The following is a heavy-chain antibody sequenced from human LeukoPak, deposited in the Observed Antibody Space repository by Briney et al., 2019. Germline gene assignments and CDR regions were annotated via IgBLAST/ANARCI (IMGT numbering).Heavy chain of an antibody. CDR3: ATGPSYDILRDYYYYYGMDV. V-gene: IGHV1-24*01. J-gene: IGHJ6*02. D-gene: IGHD3-9*01. Sequence: ASVKVSCKVSGYTLTELSMHWVRQAPGKGLEWMGGLDPEDGETIYAQKFQGRVTMTEDTSTDTAYMELSSLRSEDTAVYYCATGPSYDILRDYYYYYGMDVWGQGTTVTVSS. CDR1: GYTLTELS. CDR2: LDPEDGET.